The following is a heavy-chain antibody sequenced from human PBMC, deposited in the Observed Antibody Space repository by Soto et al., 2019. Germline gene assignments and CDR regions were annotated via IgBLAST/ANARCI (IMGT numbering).Heavy chain of an antibody. Sequence: PSETLSLTCTVSGGSVSSGSYYWSWIRQPPGKGLEWIGYIYYSGSTNYNPSLKSRVTISVDTSKNQFSLKLSSVTAADTAVYYCARDYGTRAYDYWGQGTLVTVS. J-gene: IGHJ4*02. CDR1: GGSVSSGSYY. CDR2: IYYSGST. CDR3: ARDYGTRAYDY. V-gene: IGHV4-61*01. D-gene: IGHD3-10*01.